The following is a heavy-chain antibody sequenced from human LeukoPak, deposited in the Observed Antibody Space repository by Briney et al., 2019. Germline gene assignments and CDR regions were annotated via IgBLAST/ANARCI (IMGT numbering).Heavy chain of an antibody. CDR1: GGSFSGYY. J-gene: IGHJ4*02. CDR3: ARAEGISTPFDY. V-gene: IGHV4-34*01. Sequence: KSSETLSLTCAVYGGSFSGYYWSWIRKPPGKGLEWIGEINHSGSTNYNPSLKSRVTISVDTSKNQFSLKLSSVTAADTAVYYCARAEGISTPFDYWGQGTLVTVSS. CDR2: INHSGST.